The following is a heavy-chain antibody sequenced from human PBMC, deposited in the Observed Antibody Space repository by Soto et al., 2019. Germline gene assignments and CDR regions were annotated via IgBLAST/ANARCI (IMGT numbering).Heavy chain of an antibody. CDR2: IWYDGSNK. D-gene: IGHD3-3*01. V-gene: IGHV3-33*01. CDR1: GFTFSSYG. CDR3: ARDRGYGFLEWLTTKKYGMDV. Sequence: GGSLRLSCAASGFTFSSYGMHWVRQAPGKGLEWVAVIWYDGSNKYYADSVKGRFTISRDNSKNTLYLQMNSLRAEDTAVYYCARDRGYGFLEWLTTKKYGMDVWGQGTTVTVSS. J-gene: IGHJ6*02.